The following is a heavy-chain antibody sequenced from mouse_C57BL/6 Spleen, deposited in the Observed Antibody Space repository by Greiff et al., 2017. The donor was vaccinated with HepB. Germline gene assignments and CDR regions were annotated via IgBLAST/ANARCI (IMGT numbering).Heavy chain of an antibody. V-gene: IGHV1-50*01. CDR1: GYTFTSYW. CDR2: IDPSDSYT. Sequence: VQLQQSGAELVKPGASVKLSCKASGYTFTSYWMQWVKQRPGQGLEWIGEIDPSDSYTNYNQKFKGKATLTVDTSSSTAYMQLSSLTSEDSAVYYCARVIITTAFDYWGQGTTLTVSS. J-gene: IGHJ2*01. CDR3: ARVIITTAFDY. D-gene: IGHD1-1*01.